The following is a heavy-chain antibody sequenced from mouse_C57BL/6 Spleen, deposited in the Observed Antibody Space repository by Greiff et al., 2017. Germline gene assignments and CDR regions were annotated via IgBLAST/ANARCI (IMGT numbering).Heavy chain of an antibody. V-gene: IGHV1-39*01. D-gene: IGHD2-5*01. CDR1: GYSFTDYN. CDR3: ARDYYSNYRGFAY. J-gene: IGHJ3*01. CDR2: INPNYGTT. Sequence: VHVKQSGPELVKPGASVKISCKASGYSFTDYNMNWVKQSNGKSLEWIGVINPNYGTTSYNQKFKGKATLTVDQSSSTAYMQLNSLTSEDSAVYYCARDYYSNYRGFAYWGQGTLVTVSA.